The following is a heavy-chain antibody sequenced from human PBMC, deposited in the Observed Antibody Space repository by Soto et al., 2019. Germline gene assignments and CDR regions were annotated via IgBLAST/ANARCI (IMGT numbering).Heavy chain of an antibody. CDR1: GGSVSSGSYY. Sequence: SETLSLTCTVSGGSVSSGSYYWSWIRQPPGKGLEWIGYIYYSGSTNYNPSVKSRVTISVDTSKNQFSLKLSSVTAADTAVYYCARLRPAYCGGDCYSFDYWGQGTLVTVSS. CDR2: IYYSGST. J-gene: IGHJ4*02. D-gene: IGHD2-21*02. V-gene: IGHV4-61*01. CDR3: ARLRPAYCGGDCYSFDY.